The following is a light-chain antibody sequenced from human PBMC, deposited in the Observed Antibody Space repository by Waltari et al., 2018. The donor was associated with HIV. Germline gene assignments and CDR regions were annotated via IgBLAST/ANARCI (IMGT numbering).Light chain of an antibody. CDR3: QLANSFPPIT. CDR2: AG. J-gene: IGKJ5*01. CDR1: QGPSSW. Sequence: DIQMTQSPSSVSASVGDRVTITCRASQGPSSWLAWYQQKPGKAPKLLMYAGQTGVPSRFSGSGSGTDFTLSISNVQPEDFASYDCQLANSFPPITCGQGTRLEVK. V-gene: IGKV1-12*01.